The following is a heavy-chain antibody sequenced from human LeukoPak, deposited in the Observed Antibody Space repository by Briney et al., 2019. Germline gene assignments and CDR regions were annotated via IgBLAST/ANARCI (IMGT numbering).Heavy chain of an antibody. J-gene: IGHJ4*02. V-gene: IGHV3-48*02. Sequence: GGSLRLSCAASGLTVSSNYMTWVRLAPGKGLEWVSYISSTSSTIYNADSVKGRFTISRDNAKNSLYLQMSSLRDEDTAVYYCASSRQVDSWGQGTLVTVSS. CDR2: ISSTSSTI. CDR1: GLTVSSNY. CDR3: ASSRQVDS.